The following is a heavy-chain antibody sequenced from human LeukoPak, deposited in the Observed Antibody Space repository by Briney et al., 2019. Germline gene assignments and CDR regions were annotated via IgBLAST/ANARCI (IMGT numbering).Heavy chain of an antibody. CDR3: ARENCSGGSCYNHFDY. CDR2: IIPIFGTA. Sequence: ASVKVSCKASGYTFINYGISWVRQAPGHGLEWMGGIIPIFGTATYAQKFQGRVTITADESTSTAYMELSSLRSEDTAVYYCARENCSGGSCYNHFDYWGQGTLVTVSS. J-gene: IGHJ4*02. V-gene: IGHV1-69*13. D-gene: IGHD2-15*01. CDR1: GYTFINYG.